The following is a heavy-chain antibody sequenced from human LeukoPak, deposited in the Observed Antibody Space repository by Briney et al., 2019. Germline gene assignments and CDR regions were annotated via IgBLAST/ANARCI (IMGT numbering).Heavy chain of an antibody. CDR2: FSATDGSA. CDR3: EKARIASAGTGAVDV. V-gene: IGHV3-23*01. D-gene: IGHD6-13*01. CDR1: GFTFSGYA. Sequence: GGSLRLSCAASGFTFSGYAMTWVRQSPGKGLEWVSAFSATDGSAQYAESVKGRFTISRDNSKNSLYLQMSSLRAEDTAVYYCEKARIASAGTGAVDVWGQGTMVTVDS. J-gene: IGHJ3*01.